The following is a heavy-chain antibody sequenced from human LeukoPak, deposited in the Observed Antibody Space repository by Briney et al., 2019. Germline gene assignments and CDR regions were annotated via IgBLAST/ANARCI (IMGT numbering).Heavy chain of an antibody. Sequence: ASVKVSCKASGYTFTGYYMHWVRQAPGQGLEWMGWINPNSGGTNYAQKFQGRVTMTRDTSISTAYMELSRLRSDDTAVYYCARDGTYCSGGSCYCYYMDVWGKGTTVTVSS. D-gene: IGHD2-15*01. J-gene: IGHJ6*03. CDR3: ARDGTYCSGGSCYCYYMDV. CDR1: GYTFTGYY. V-gene: IGHV1-2*02. CDR2: INPNSGGT.